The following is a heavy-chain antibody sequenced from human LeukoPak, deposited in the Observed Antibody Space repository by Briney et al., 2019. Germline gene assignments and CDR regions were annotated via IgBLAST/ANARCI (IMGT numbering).Heavy chain of an antibody. V-gene: IGHV3-21*01. CDR2: ISSSSSYI. CDR3: ARDPDIVVVPAAIEGFDY. J-gene: IGHJ4*02. D-gene: IGHD2-2*02. CDR1: GFTFGSYS. Sequence: GGSLRLSCAASGFTFGSYSMNWVRQAPGKGLEWVSSISSSSSYIYYADSVKGRFTISRDNAKNSLYLQMNSLRAEDTAVYYCARDPDIVVVPAAIEGFDYWGQGTLVTVSS.